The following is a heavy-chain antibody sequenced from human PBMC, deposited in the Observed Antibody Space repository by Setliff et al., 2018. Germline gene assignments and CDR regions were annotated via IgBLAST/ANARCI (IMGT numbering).Heavy chain of an antibody. J-gene: IGHJ6*02. CDR1: GFTFDVSG. Sequence: AGGSLRLSCGTSGFTFDVSGMSWVRQAPGKGLEWVANIKQDGSEKYYVDSVKGRFTISRDNAKISLYLQMSSLRAEDTAVYYCARDGMVRGVRDYYGMDVWGQGTTVTVSS. D-gene: IGHD3-10*01. CDR2: IKQDGSEK. V-gene: IGHV3-7*03. CDR3: ARDGMVRGVRDYYGMDV.